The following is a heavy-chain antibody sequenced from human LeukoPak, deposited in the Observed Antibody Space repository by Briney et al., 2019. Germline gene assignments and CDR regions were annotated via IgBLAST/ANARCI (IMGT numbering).Heavy chain of an antibody. CDR3: AKAGYAPYYYDSTGYREGIDY. CDR1: GFTFSSYG. CDR2: IRFDGSNT. V-gene: IGHV3-30*02. D-gene: IGHD3-22*01. Sequence: GGSLRLSCAASGFTFSSYGMHWVRQAPGKGLEWGAFIRFDGSNTYYADSVKGRFTVSRDNSKNTLYLQMNSLRAEDTAVYYCAKAGYAPYYYDSTGYREGIDYWGQGTLVTVSS. J-gene: IGHJ4*02.